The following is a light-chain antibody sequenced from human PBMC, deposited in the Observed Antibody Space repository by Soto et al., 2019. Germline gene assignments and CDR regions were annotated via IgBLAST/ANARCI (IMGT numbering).Light chain of an antibody. Sequence: EIVLTQSPGTLSLSPGERATLSCRASQSVSSSYLAWYQQKPGQAPKLLIYGTSSRATGIPDRFSGSGSGTDFILTISRLEPEDFAMYYCQQYVESFPLTFGGGTKLEIK. J-gene: IGKJ4*01. CDR1: QSVSSSY. CDR2: GTS. V-gene: IGKV3-20*01. CDR3: QQYVESFPLT.